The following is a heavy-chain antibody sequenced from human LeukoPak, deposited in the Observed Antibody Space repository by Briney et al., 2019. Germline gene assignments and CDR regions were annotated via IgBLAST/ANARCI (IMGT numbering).Heavy chain of an antibody. D-gene: IGHD2-8*01. V-gene: IGHV3-23*01. CDR1: GFTFSSYA. J-gene: IGHJ4*02. CDR3: AKGVVLMVYAIADY. CDR2: ISGSGGST. Sequence: GGSLRLSCAASGFTFSSYAMSWVRQAPGKGLEWVSAISGSGGSTYYADSVKGRFTISRDNSKNTLYLQMSSLRADDTAVYYCAKGVVLMVYAIADYWGQGTLVTVSS.